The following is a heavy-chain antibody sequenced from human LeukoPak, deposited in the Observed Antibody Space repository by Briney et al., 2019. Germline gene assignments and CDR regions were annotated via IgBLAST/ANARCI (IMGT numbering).Heavy chain of an antibody. CDR1: GGSISSYY. Sequence: PSETLSLTCTVSGGSISSYYWSWIRQPAGKGLEWIGRIYTSGSTNYNPSLKTRVTMSVDTSKTQFSLKLSSVTAADTAVYYCARAQRPYCSSTSCYKPYYYYMDVWGKGTTVTVSS. J-gene: IGHJ6*03. V-gene: IGHV4-4*07. CDR3: ARAQRPYCSSTSCYKPYYYYMDV. CDR2: IYTSGST. D-gene: IGHD2-2*02.